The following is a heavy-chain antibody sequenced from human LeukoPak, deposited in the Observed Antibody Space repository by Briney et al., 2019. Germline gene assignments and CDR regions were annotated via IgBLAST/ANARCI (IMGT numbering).Heavy chain of an antibody. V-gene: IGHV1-8*01. Sequence: ASVKVSCKASGYTFTSYDINWVRQATGQGLEWMGWMNPNSGNTGYAQKFQGRVTMTRNTSISTAYMELSSLRSEDTAVYYCARDLDCSGGSCHGLLRYWGQGTLVTVSS. J-gene: IGHJ4*02. CDR2: MNPNSGNT. D-gene: IGHD2-15*01. CDR3: ARDLDCSGGSCHGLLRY. CDR1: GYTFTSYD.